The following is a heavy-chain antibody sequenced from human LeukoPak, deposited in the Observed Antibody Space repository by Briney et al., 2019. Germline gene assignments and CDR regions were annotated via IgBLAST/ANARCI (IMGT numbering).Heavy chain of an antibody. CDR1: GGSISSSPYY. Sequence: SETLSLTCTVSGGSISSSPYYWSWIRQPPGKGLEWIGEINHYGNTNYNSSLKSRITISIHTSKRQFSLNLNSVPAAAPAVYYCAIASADYPDYSACWGEGALVTASS. CDR3: AIASADYPDYSAC. CDR2: INHYGNT. D-gene: IGHD4/OR15-4a*01. V-gene: IGHV4-39*01. J-gene: IGHJ4*02.